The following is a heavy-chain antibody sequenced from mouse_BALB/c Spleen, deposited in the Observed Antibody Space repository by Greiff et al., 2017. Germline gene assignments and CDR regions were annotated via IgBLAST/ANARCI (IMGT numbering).Heavy chain of an antibody. CDR3: TRGWLPYAWFAY. CDR2: IDPETGGT. CDR1: GYTFTDYE. Sequence: QVQLKQSGAELVRPGASVTLSCKASGYTFTDYEMHWVKQTPVHGLEWIGAIDPETGGTAYNQKFKGKATLTADKSSSTAYMELRSLTSEDSAVYYCTRGWLPYAWFAYWGQGTLVTVSA. D-gene: IGHD2-3*01. J-gene: IGHJ3*01. V-gene: IGHV1-15*01.